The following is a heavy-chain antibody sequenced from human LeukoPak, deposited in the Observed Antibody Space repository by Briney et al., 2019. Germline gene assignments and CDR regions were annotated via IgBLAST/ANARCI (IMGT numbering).Heavy chain of an antibody. D-gene: IGHD3-9*01. V-gene: IGHV4-38-2*02. CDR2: IYHSGRT. J-gene: IGHJ4*02. CDR1: GYSISSGYY. CDR3: ARRLVLRYFDWLSRGPYFDY. Sequence: SPSETLSLTCTVSGYSISSGYYWGWIRQPPGKGLEWIGSIYHSGRTYYNPSLKSRVTISVDTSKNQFSLKLSSVTAADTAVYYCARRLVLRYFDWLSRGPYFDYWGQGTLVTVSS.